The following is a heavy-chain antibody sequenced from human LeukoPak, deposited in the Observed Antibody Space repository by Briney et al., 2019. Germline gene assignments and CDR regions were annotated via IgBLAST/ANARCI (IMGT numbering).Heavy chain of an antibody. CDR3: ARVRGVWELPDAFDI. D-gene: IGHD1-26*01. J-gene: IGHJ3*02. Sequence: PSETLSLTCTVSGGSISSSSYYWGWIRQPPGKGLEWIGSIYYSGSTYYNPSLKSRVTISVDTSKNQFSLKLSSVTAADTAVYYCARVRGVWELPDAFDIWGQGTMVTVSS. V-gene: IGHV4-39*07. CDR2: IYYSGST. CDR1: GGSISSSSYY.